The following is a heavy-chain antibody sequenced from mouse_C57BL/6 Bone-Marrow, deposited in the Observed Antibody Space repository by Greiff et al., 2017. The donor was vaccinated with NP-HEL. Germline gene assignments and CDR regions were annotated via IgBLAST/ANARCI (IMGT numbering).Heavy chain of an antibody. Sequence: QVQLKQPGAELVKPGASVKLSCKASGYTFTSYWMHWVKQRPGQGLEWIGMIHPNSGSTNYNEKFKSKATLTVDKSSSTAYMQLSSLTSEDSAVYYCARPHYYGSSPYWYFDVWGTGTTVTVSS. CDR1: GYTFTSYW. D-gene: IGHD1-1*01. V-gene: IGHV1-64*01. CDR3: ARPHYYGSSPYWYFDV. J-gene: IGHJ1*03. CDR2: IHPNSGST.